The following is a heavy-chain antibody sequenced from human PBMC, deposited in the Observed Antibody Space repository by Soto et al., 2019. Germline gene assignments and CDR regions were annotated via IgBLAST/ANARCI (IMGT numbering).Heavy chain of an antibody. Sequence: SETLCLTCTVSGGSITSGSYYWGWIRQPPGKGLEWIASIYYSGSIYYNPSLKSRVTMSADTSKNQFSLNMNSATAADTAVYYCARLLHDSSGYYYFDYWGQGTLVTVSS. J-gene: IGHJ4*02. CDR2: IYYSGSI. CDR3: ARLLHDSSGYYYFDY. CDR1: GGSITSGSYY. V-gene: IGHV4-39*01. D-gene: IGHD3-22*01.